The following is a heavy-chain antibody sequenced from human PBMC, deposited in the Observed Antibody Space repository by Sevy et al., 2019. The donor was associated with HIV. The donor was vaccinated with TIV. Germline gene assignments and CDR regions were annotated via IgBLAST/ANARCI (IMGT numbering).Heavy chain of an antibody. CDR1: EFTLSSYW. Sequence: GGSLRLSCAASEFTLSSYWMSWVRQAPGKGLEWVANIKQDGNGKYYVGSVKGRFTISRDNAKNSLYLQMNSLRAEDTAVYYCARSGGSYDYGMDVWGQGTTVTVSS. J-gene: IGHJ6*02. CDR3: ARSGGSYDYGMDV. CDR2: IKQDGNGK. V-gene: IGHV3-7*01. D-gene: IGHD1-26*01.